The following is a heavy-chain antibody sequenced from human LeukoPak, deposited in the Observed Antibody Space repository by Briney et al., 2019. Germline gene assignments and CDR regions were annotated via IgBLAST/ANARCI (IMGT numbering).Heavy chain of an antibody. V-gene: IGHV3-23*01. CDR2: SGGST. Sequence: GGSLRLSCAASGFTFSTNGMTWVRQAPGKGLEWVSASGGSTYYADSVKGRFTISRDNSKNTLYLQMNSLRAEDTAIYYCATYRQVLLPFESWGQGTLVTVSS. D-gene: IGHD2-8*02. CDR3: ATYRQVLLPFES. J-gene: IGHJ4*02. CDR1: GFTFSTNG.